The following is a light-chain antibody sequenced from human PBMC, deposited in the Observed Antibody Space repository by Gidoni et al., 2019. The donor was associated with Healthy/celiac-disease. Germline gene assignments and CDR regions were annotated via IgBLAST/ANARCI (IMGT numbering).Light chain of an antibody. V-gene: IGKV1-39*01. CDR2: AAS. CDR3: QQSYSTPPT. Sequence: DIQMTQSPSSLSASVGDRVTITCRASQSISSYFNWYQQKPGKAPKLLTYAASSLQSGVPSRFSGSGSGTDFTLTISSLQPEDFATYYCQQSYSTPPTFGQGTKLEIK. CDR1: QSISSY. J-gene: IGKJ2*01.